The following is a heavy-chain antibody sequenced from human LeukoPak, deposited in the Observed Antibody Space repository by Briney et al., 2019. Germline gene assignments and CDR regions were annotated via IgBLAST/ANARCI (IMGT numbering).Heavy chain of an antibody. CDR3: ARVPGLNYYYYYMDV. J-gene: IGHJ6*03. V-gene: IGHV1-2*02. Sequence: RASVKVSCKASGYTFTGYYMHWVRQAPGQGLEWMGWINPNSGGTNYAQKFQGRVTVTRDTSISTAYMELSRLRSDDTAVYYCARVPGLNYYYYYMDVWGKGTTVTISS. CDR2: INPNSGGT. CDR1: GYTFTGYY. D-gene: IGHD3/OR15-3a*01.